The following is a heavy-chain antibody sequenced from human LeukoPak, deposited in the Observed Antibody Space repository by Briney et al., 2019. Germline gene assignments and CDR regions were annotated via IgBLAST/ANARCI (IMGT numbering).Heavy chain of an antibody. Sequence: SETLSLTCTVSGGSISSYYWRWIRQPPGKGLEWIGYIYNSGRPNYNPSLKSRVTLSVDTSKNQFALKLSSVTAADTAVYYCARLEYKYSYFYYYYMDVWGKGTTVTVSS. D-gene: IGHD6-6*01. CDR3: ARLEYKYSYFYYYYMDV. CDR2: IYNSGRP. J-gene: IGHJ6*03. CDR1: GGSISSYY. V-gene: IGHV4-59*08.